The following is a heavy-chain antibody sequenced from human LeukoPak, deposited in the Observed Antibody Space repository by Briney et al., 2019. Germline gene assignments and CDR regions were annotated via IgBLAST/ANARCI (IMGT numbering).Heavy chain of an antibody. V-gene: IGHV1-2*02. D-gene: IGHD3-3*01. Sequence: GASVKVSCKASGYTFTSYGITWVRQAPGQGLEWMGWINPNSGGTNYAQKFQGRVTMTRDTSISTAYMELSRLRSDDTAVYYCARILGYDFWSGYYGFDPWGQGTLVTVSS. J-gene: IGHJ5*02. CDR1: GYTFTSYG. CDR3: ARILGYDFWSGYYGFDP. CDR2: INPNSGGT.